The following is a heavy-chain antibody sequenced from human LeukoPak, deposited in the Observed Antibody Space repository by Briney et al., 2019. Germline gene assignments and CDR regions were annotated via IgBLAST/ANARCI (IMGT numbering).Heavy chain of an antibody. D-gene: IGHD2-15*01. CDR1: GFTFSNYN. CDR2: ISYDGTNK. Sequence: PGGSLRLSCAASGFTFSNYNMHWVRQAPGKGLEWVALISYDGTNKFYADSVKGRFTISRDNSKNTLYLHMNSLRGDDTAVYYCARRDGGSCLDYWGQGTLVTVSS. CDR3: ARRDGGSCLDY. V-gene: IGHV3-30-3*01. J-gene: IGHJ4*02.